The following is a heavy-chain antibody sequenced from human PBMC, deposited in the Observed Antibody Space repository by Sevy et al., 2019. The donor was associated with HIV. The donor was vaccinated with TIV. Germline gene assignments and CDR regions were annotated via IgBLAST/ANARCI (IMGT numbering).Heavy chain of an antibody. Sequence: GGSLRLSCAASGFTFSSYGMHWVRQAPGKGLEWVAFIRYDGSNKYYADSVKGRFTISRDNSKNTLYLQMNSLRAEDTAVYYWATKAGLGYCSGGSCRFDYWGQGTLVTVSS. J-gene: IGHJ4*02. V-gene: IGHV3-30*02. CDR3: ATKAGLGYCSGGSCRFDY. CDR2: IRYDGSNK. D-gene: IGHD2-15*01. CDR1: GFTFSSYG.